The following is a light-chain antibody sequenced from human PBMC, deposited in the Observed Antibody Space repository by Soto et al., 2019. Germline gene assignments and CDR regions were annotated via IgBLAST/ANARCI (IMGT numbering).Light chain of an antibody. J-gene: IGKJ2*01. CDR3: QQSNNWPYT. CDR1: QSVSDN. V-gene: IGKV3-15*01. Sequence: EVVMTQSPATLSVSPGERVTLSCRASQSVSDNLGWYQQKPGQAPRLLIYGASTRATTIPARFSGSESGTEFTLTISSLQSEDFAVYYCQQSNNWPYTFGQGTKLDIK. CDR2: GAS.